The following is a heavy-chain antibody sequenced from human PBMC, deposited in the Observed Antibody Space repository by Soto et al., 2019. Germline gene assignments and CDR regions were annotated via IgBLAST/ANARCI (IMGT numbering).Heavy chain of an antibody. CDR1: GGSINSYY. CDR2: IYYSGST. J-gene: IGHJ1*01. D-gene: IGHD3-22*01. CDR3: AREDTYYYDSSGPAEYFQH. V-gene: IGHV4-59*12. Sequence: PSETLSLTCTVSGGSINSYYWSWIRQPPGKGLEWIGYIYYSGSTNYNPSLKSRVTISVDTSKNQLSLKLSSVTAADTAVYYCAREDTYYYDSSGPAEYFQHWGQGTLVTVSS.